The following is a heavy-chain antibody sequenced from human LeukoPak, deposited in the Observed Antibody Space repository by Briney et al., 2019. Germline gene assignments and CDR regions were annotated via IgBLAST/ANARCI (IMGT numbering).Heavy chain of an antibody. CDR1: GFTFSSYG. CDR2: ISGSGHRT. D-gene: IGHD3-16*01. Sequence: GGSLRLSCAASGFTFSSYGVIWVRQAPGKGLEWVSGISGSGHRTYYADSVKGRLTISRDNSKATLYLQMNSLRAEDTAVYYCAKDWGEYFDYVWGSFTSFDFWGQGTLVTVSS. J-gene: IGHJ4*02. CDR3: AKDWGEYFDYVWGSFTSFDF. V-gene: IGHV3-23*01.